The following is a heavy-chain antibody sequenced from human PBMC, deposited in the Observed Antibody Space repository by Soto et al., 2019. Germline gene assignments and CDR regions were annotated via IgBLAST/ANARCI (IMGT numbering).Heavy chain of an antibody. Sequence: SVKVSCKASGGTFSSYTISWVRQAPGQGLEWMGRIIPILGIANYAQKFQGRVTITADKSTSTAYMELSSLRSEDTAVYYCAGCITMVRTPPYGMDVWGQGTTVTVSS. V-gene: IGHV1-69*02. D-gene: IGHD3-10*01. CDR3: AGCITMVRTPPYGMDV. CDR2: IIPILGIA. CDR1: GGTFSSYT. J-gene: IGHJ6*02.